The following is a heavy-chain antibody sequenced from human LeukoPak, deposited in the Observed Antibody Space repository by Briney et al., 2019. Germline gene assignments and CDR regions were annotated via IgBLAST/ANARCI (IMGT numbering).Heavy chain of an antibody. J-gene: IGHJ4*02. Sequence: GGSLRLSCAASGFTFSGSAMHWVRQASGKGLEWVGRIRSKANSYATAYAASVKGRFTISRDDSKNTAYLQMNSLRAEDTAVYYCAKEGHLGDRTYFDYWGQGTLVTVSP. D-gene: IGHD1-14*01. CDR3: AKEGHLGDRTYFDY. V-gene: IGHV3-73*01. CDR1: GFTFSGSA. CDR2: IRSKANSYAT.